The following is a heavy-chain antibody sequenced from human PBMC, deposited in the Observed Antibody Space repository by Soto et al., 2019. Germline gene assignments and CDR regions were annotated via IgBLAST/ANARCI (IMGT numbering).Heavy chain of an antibody. V-gene: IGHV4-59*01. CDR3: AREDIVVVPAAMRGGGYFDY. D-gene: IGHD2-2*01. CDR1: GGSISSYY. CDR2: IYYSGST. J-gene: IGHJ4*02. Sequence: QVQLQESGPGLVKPSETLSLTCTVSGGSISSYYWSWIRQPPGKGLEWIGYIYYSGSTNYNPSLKSRVTISVDTSKNQFPLKLSSVTAADTAVYYCAREDIVVVPAAMRGGGYFDYWGQGTLVTVSS.